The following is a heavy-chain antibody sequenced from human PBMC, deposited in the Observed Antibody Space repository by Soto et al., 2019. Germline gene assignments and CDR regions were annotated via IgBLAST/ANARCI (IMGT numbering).Heavy chain of an antibody. V-gene: IGHV3-30*03. Sequence: QVQLVESGGGVVQPGRSLRLSCVASGFTFSNNGIHWVRQAPGKGLEWVAVISSDGSKKYYADSVKGRFTISRDNSMNTLYLQMNSLRAEDTAVYYCAMDLYGGSSRFDYWGQGTLVTVSS. D-gene: IGHD2-15*01. CDR3: AMDLYGGSSRFDY. CDR2: ISSDGSKK. J-gene: IGHJ4*02. CDR1: GFTFSNNG.